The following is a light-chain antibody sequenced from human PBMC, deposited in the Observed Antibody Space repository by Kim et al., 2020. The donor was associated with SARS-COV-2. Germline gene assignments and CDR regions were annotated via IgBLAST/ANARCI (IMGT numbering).Light chain of an antibody. V-gene: IGLV3-19*01. CDR1: SLRSYY. CDR3: NSRDSSGNHWV. J-gene: IGLJ3*02. Sequence: SSELPQDPAVSVALGQTVRITCQGDSLRSYYASWYQQKPGQAPVLVIYGKNNRPSGIPDRFSGSSSGNTASLTITGAQAEDGADYYCNSRDSSGNHWVFGGGTKLTVL. CDR2: GKN.